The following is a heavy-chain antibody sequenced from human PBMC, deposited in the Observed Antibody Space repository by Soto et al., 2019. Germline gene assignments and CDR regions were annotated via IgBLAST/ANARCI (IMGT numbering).Heavy chain of an antibody. CDR2: IKSKTDGGTT. D-gene: IGHD2-2*01. CDR3: TTGVVPAAMSYYYYGMDV. J-gene: IGHJ6*02. CDR1: GFTFSNAW. V-gene: IGHV3-15*01. Sequence: GGSLRLSCAASGFTFSNAWMSWVRQAPGKGLEWVGRIKSKTDGGTTDYAAPVKGRFTISRDDSKNTLYLQMNSLKTEDTAVYYCTTGVVPAAMSYYYYGMDVWGQGTTVTVSS.